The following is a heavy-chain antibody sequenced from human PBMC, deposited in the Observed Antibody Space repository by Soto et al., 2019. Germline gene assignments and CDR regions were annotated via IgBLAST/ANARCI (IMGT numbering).Heavy chain of an antibody. J-gene: IGHJ4*02. CDR3: AKDLSDDYYDSSGYYYVRVFDY. V-gene: IGHV3-23*01. CDR2: ISGSGGST. D-gene: IGHD3-22*01. CDR1: GFTFSSYA. Sequence: GGSLRLSCAASGFTFSSYAMSWVRQAPGKGLEWVSAISGSGGSTYYADSVKGRFTISRDNSKNTLYLQMNSLRAEDTAVYYCAKDLSDDYYDSSGYYYVRVFDYWGQGTLVTVSS.